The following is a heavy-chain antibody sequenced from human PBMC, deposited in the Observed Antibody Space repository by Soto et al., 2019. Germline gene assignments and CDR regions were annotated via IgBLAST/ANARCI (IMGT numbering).Heavy chain of an antibody. Sequence: QVQLQQWGAGLLKPSETLSLTCAVYGGSFSGYYWSWIRQPPGKGLEWIGEINHSGSTNYNPSLKRRVTISVDTSKNQFSLKLSSVTAADTAVYYCARGGRGYSYGYESFDYWGQGTLVTVSS. CDR3: ARGGRGYSYGYESFDY. J-gene: IGHJ4*02. CDR1: GGSFSGYY. V-gene: IGHV4-34*01. D-gene: IGHD5-18*01. CDR2: INHSGST.